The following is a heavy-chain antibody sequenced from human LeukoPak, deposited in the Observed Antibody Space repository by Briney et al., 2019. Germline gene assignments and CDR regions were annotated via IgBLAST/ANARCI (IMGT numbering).Heavy chain of an antibody. Sequence: PSQTLSLTCVVSGDGVPGSGVGWHWIRQSPSRGLEWLGKTYYWSKWYYDYAISVKSRITIKPDTSRNQFSLQLDSVTPDDTAMYFCARSKNYAFDFWGPGVLVTVSP. J-gene: IGHJ4*02. CDR3: ARSKNYAFDF. CDR1: GDGVPGSGVG. CDR2: TYYWSKWYY. V-gene: IGHV6-1*01. D-gene: IGHD1-7*01.